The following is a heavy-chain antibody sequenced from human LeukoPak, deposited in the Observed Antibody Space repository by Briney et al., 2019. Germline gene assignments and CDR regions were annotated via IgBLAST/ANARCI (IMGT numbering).Heavy chain of an antibody. CDR1: GYTFSVYA. Sequence: ASVKVSCKTSGYTFSVYAMTWVRQAPGQGLEWVGWIIANTGHPTYAQDFTGRFVFSVDTSVSTAYLQINSLKDDDTAVYYCARVRSVDPVGVTARFDSWGQGTLITVSS. CDR3: ARVRSVDPVGVTARFDS. J-gene: IGHJ4*02. D-gene: IGHD1-26*01. CDR2: IIANTGHP. V-gene: IGHV7-4-1*02.